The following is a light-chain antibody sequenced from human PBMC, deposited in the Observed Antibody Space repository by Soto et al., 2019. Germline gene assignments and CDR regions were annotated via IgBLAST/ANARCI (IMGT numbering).Light chain of an antibody. CDR1: SSDDGGYNY. CDR2: EVS. J-gene: IGLJ2*01. Sequence: QSALTQPASVSGSPGQSITISCTGTSSDDGGYNYVSWYQQHPGKAPKLMIYEVSNRPSGVSNRFSGSKSGNTASLTISGLQAEDEADYYCTSKTSSTYVVFGGGTKLTVL. CDR3: TSKTSSTYVV. V-gene: IGLV2-14*01.